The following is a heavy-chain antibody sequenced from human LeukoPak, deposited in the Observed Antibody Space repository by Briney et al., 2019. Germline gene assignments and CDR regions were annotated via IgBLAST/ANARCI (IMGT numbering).Heavy chain of an antibody. Sequence: GGALQISSKGSGCGFTSYWISWGRPMPGKGREWMGRIDPSDSYNNYSPSFQGHVHISAEKYISTAYLQWSSLKASDTAMYYCARMGEYCSSTSCSDPWGQGTLVTVSS. CDR1: GCGFTSYW. CDR3: ARMGEYCSSTSCSDP. J-gene: IGHJ5*02. D-gene: IGHD2-2*01. CDR2: IDPSDSYN. V-gene: IGHV5-10-1*01.